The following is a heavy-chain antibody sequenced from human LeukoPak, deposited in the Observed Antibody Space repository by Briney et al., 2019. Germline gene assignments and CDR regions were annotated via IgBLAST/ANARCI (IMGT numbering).Heavy chain of an antibody. J-gene: IGHJ4*02. CDR1: GFTVSSNY. CDR3: TRDYTAYPG. D-gene: IGHD3-16*01. Sequence: PGGSLRLSCAASGFTVSSNYMSWVRQAPGKGLEWVAFISVSGTTAHYGDSVKGRFVISRDNARDSVHLQMNGLRAEDTAVYYCTRDYTAYPGWGQGTLVTVSS. CDR2: ISVSGTTA. V-gene: IGHV3-48*01.